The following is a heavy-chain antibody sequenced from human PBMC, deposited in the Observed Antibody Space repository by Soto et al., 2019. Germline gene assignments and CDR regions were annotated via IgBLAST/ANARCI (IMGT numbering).Heavy chain of an antibody. CDR2: IYYSGST. J-gene: IGHJ5*02. CDR1: GGSFSGYY. Sequence: TQTLSLTCAVYGGSFSGYYWSWIRQPPGKGLEWIGYIYYSGSTNYNPSLKSRVTISVDTSKNQFSLKLSSVTAADTAVYYCARDLLGWFDPWGQGTLVNVSS. CDR3: ARDLLGWFDP. V-gene: IGHV4-59*01.